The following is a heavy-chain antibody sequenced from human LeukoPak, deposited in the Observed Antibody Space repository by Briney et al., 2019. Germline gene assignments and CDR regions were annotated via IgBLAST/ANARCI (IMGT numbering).Heavy chain of an antibody. CDR1: GGSISSSSYY. CDR3: AREGYNWNDGDAFDI. J-gene: IGHJ3*02. Sequence: SETLSLTCTVSGGSISSSSYYWGWIRQPPGKGLEWIGSIYYSGSTYYNPSLKSRVTISVDTSKSQFSLKLSSVTAADTAVYYCAREGYNWNDGDAFDIWGQGTMVTVSS. V-gene: IGHV4-39*07. D-gene: IGHD1-1*01. CDR2: IYYSGST.